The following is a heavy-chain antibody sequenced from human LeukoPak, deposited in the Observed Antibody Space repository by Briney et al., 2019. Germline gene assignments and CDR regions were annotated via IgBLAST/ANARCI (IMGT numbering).Heavy chain of an antibody. D-gene: IGHD2-21*02. V-gene: IGHV1-69*05. CDR1: GGTFSSYA. Sequence: GSSVKVSCKASGGTFSSYAISWVRQAPGQGLEWMGGIIPIFGTANYAQKSQGRVTITTDESTSTAYMELSSLGSEDTAVYYCARESVAYCGGDCYAFDIWGQGTMVTVSS. CDR2: IIPIFGTA. J-gene: IGHJ3*02. CDR3: ARESVAYCGGDCYAFDI.